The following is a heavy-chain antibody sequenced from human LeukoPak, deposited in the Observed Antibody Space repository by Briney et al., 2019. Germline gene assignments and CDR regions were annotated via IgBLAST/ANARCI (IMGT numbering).Heavy chain of an antibody. CDR1: GFPFSSYS. J-gene: IGHJ4*02. V-gene: IGHV3-48*01. Sequence: GGSLRLSCAASGFPFSSYSMNWVRQAPGKGLEWVSYISNSASTIYYADSVTGRFTISRDNAKNSLYLQMNSLRAEDTALYYCARGRSTFDYWGQGTLVTVSS. CDR2: ISNSASTI. CDR3: ARGRSTFDY. D-gene: IGHD2-2*01.